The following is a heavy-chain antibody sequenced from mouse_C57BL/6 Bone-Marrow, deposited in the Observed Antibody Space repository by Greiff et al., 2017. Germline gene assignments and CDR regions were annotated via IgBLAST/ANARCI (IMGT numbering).Heavy chain of an antibody. CDR1: GYTFTSYW. Sequence: QVQLQQPGAELVKPGASVKLSCKASGYTFTSYWMHWVKQRPGQGLEWIGMIHPNSGSTNYNEKFKGKAILTADKSSSTAYMELRSLTSEDSAVYYCTDYYYGSSAWFAYWGQGTLVTVSA. D-gene: IGHD1-1*01. CDR2: IHPNSGST. V-gene: IGHV1-64*01. J-gene: IGHJ3*01. CDR3: TDYYYGSSAWFAY.